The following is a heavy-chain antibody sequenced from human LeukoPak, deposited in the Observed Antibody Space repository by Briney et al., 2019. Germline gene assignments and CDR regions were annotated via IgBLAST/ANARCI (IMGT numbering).Heavy chain of an antibody. CDR1: GYTFTSYD. CDR2: MNPNSGNT. V-gene: IGHV1-8*03. J-gene: IGHJ5*02. Sequence: GASVKVSCKASGYTFTSYDINWVRQATGQGLEWMGWMNPNSGNTGYAQKFQGRVTITRNTSISTAYMELSSLRSEDTAVYYCARGDGITMVRGVIITTRFDPWGQGTLVTASS. D-gene: IGHD3-10*01. CDR3: ARGDGITMVRGVIITTRFDP.